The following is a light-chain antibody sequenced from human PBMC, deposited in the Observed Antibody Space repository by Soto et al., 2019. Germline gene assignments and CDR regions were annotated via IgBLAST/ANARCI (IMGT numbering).Light chain of an antibody. CDR2: EAS. J-gene: IGKJ1*01. CDR3: QQYDSYSWT. V-gene: IGKV1-5*01. CDR1: QSIGSW. Sequence: IQMTQDPSSLSVSVGDRVTITCRSSQSIGSWLAWYQQKPGKAPKLLIYEASNLQSGVPSRFSGSGSGTEFTLTISSLQPDDFATYYCQQYDSYSWTFGQGTKVDI.